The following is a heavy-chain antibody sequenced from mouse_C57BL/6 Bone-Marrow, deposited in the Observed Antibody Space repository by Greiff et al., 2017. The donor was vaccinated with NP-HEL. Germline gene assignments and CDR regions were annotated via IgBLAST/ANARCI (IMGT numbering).Heavy chain of an antibody. CDR1: GYAFSSSW. J-gene: IGHJ1*03. CDR3: ARPYGVVAAGWYFDV. D-gene: IGHD1-1*01. V-gene: IGHV1-82*01. Sequence: QVQLQQSGPELVKPGASVKISCKASGYAFSSSWMNWVKQRPGKGLEWIGRIYPGDGDTNYNGKFKGKATLTVDKSSSTAYMQLSSLTSEDSAVDFCARPYGVVAAGWYFDVWGTGTTVTVSS. CDR2: IYPGDGDT.